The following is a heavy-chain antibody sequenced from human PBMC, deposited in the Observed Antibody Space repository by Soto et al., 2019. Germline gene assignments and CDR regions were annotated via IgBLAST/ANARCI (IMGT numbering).Heavy chain of an antibody. CDR2: ISDDGSNT. Sequence: EVQLVESGGDLVQTGGSLRLSCVASGFTFSTYWMHWVRQAPGKGLVWVSRISDDGSNTVYADSVKGRFTISRDNAKNTLYMQMTSLRADETAVYYCVRVTGGRYFDLWGRGTLVTVSS. CDR1: GFTFSTYW. J-gene: IGHJ2*01. D-gene: IGHD3-10*01. CDR3: VRVTGGRYFDL. V-gene: IGHV3-74*01.